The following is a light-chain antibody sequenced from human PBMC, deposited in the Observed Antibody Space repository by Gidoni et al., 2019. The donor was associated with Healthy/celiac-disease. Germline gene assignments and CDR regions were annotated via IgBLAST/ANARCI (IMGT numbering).Light chain of an antibody. V-gene: IGKV1-39*01. CDR1: QSISSY. CDR2: AAP. Sequence: DIPMTQSPSSLSSSVGDSVTITCRASQSISSYLNWYQQKPGKAPKLLIYAAPSLQSGVPSRFSGSGSGTDFTLTISSLQPEDFATYYCQQSDSTPRTFGPGTKVDIK. CDR3: QQSDSTPRT. J-gene: IGKJ3*01.